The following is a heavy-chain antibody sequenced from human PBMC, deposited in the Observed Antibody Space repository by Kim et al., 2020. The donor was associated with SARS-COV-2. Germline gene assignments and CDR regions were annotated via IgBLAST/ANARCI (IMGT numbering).Heavy chain of an antibody. D-gene: IGHD3-10*01. Sequence: SVKVSCKASGGTFSSYAISWVRQAPGQGLEWMGGIIPIFGTANYAQKFQGRVTITADESTSTAYMELSSLRSEDTAVYYCAGGQLLWGWETLPFDYWGQGTLVTVSS. V-gene: IGHV1-69*13. CDR1: GGTFSSYA. CDR2: IIPIFGTA. J-gene: IGHJ4*02. CDR3: AGGQLLWGWETLPFDY.